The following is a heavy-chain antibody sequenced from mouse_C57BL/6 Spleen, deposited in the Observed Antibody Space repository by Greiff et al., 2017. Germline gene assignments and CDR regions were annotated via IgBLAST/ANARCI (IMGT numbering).Heavy chain of an antibody. CDR2: IDPSDSYT. J-gene: IGHJ3*01. V-gene: IGHV1-69*01. CDR3: ASYGYDVGFAY. D-gene: IGHD2-2*01. Sequence: VQLQQPGAELVMPGASVKLSCKASGYTFTSYWMHWVKQRPGQGLEWIGEIDPSDSYTNYNQKFKGKSTLTVDKSSSTAYMQLSSLTSEDAAVYYCASYGYDVGFAYWGQGTLVTVSA. CDR1: GYTFTSYW.